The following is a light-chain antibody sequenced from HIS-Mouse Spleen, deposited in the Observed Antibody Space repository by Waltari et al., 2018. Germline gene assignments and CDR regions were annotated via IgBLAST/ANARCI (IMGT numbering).Light chain of an antibody. Sequence: YELTQPPSVSVSPGQTARITCSGDALPKKYAYWYQQKPRQAPGLVIYADSKRPTGMPGRFSGSSAGTMATLTISGAQVEDEADYYCYSTDSSGNHRVFGGGTKLTVL. CDR2: ADS. CDR3: YSTDSSGNHRV. J-gene: IGLJ2*01. V-gene: IGLV3-10*01. CDR1: ALPKKY.